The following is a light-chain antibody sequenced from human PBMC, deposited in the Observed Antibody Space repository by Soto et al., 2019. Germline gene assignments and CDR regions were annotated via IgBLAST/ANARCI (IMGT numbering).Light chain of an antibody. CDR1: QSISAS. J-gene: IGKJ1*01. CDR3: QQYNGYWT. CDR2: EAS. V-gene: IGKV1-5*03. Sequence: DIQMTQSPSTLSASVGDRVTITCRASQSISASLAWYQQKPGKAPKLLIYEASSLKSGVPSRFSGSRSGTEYTLTIRSLQPDDFATYYCQQYNGYWTFGQGTQVEIK.